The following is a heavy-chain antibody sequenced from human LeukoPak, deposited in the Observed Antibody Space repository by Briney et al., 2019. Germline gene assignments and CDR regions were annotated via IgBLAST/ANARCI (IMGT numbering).Heavy chain of an antibody. CDR2: IYYSGST. Sequence: SEALSLTRTVSGCSLSSRTYYWGWIRQPPGKGLEWIGSIYYSGSTYYNLSLKCRVTISLDTSKNEFSLKLSSVTAADTAVYYCAREYSYGSSYYFDYWGKGTLVTVSS. V-gene: IGHV4-39*07. D-gene: IGHD5-18*01. J-gene: IGHJ4*02. CDR3: AREYSYGSSYYFDY. CDR1: GCSLSSRTYY.